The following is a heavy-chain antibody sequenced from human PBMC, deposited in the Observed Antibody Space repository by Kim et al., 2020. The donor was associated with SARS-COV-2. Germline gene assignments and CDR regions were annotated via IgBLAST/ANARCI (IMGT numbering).Heavy chain of an antibody. Sequence: SETLSLTCTVSGGSILSSLSSFGWIRQPPGKGLEWIGSIYYSGSTYYNPSLKSRVTISVDTSKNQFSMKLSSVTAAETAVYYCARDPVAGDPVDYWGQG. CDR2: IYYSGST. CDR1: GGSILSSLSS. D-gene: IGHD2-15*01. V-gene: IGHV4-39*07. J-gene: IGHJ4*02. CDR3: ARDPVAGDPVDY.